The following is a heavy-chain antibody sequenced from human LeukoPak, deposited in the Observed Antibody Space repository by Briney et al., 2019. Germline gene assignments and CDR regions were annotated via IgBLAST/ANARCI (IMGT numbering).Heavy chain of an antibody. CDR1: GGSINSGSYY. CDR2: TYSRGST. CDR3: ARGLGIGKDYFDC. J-gene: IGHJ4*02. Sequence: SETLSLTCTVSGGSINSGSYYWSWIRQPAGKGLEWIGRTYSRGSTNYNPSLKGRVTIPVDTSKNQFSLNLSSVTAADTAVYYCARGLGIGKDYFDCWGQGTLVTVSS. D-gene: IGHD7-27*01. V-gene: IGHV4-61*02.